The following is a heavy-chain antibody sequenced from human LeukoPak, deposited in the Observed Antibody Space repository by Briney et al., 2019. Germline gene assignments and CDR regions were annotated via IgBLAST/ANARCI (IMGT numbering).Heavy chain of an antibody. J-gene: IGHJ4*02. D-gene: IGHD5-12*01. CDR1: GFTVSSNY. CDR2: IYSGGST. CDR3: ASGYQFNLYPLDW. V-gene: IGHV3-66*02. Sequence: PGGSLRLSCAASGFTVSSNYMSWVRQAPGKGLEWVSVIYSGGSTYYADSVKGRFTISRDNSKNTLYLQMNSLRAEDTAVYYCASGYQFNLYPLDWWGQGTLVTVSS.